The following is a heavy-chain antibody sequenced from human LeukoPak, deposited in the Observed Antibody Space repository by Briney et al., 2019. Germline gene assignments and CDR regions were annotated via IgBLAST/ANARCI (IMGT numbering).Heavy chain of an antibody. CDR1: GGSISSGDYY. CDR2: IYHSGST. J-gene: IGHJ5*02. D-gene: IGHD1-1*01. CDR3: ARRTGTSKPYNWFDP. Sequence: SETLSLTCTVSGGSISSGDYYWSWIRQPPGKGLEWIGYIYHSGSTYYNPSLKSRVTISVDTSKNQFSLKLSSVTAADTAVYYCARRTGTSKPYNWFDPWGQGTLVTVSS. V-gene: IGHV4-30-4*02.